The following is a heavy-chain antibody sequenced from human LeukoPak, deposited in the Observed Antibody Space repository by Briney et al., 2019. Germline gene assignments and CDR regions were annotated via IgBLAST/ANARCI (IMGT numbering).Heavy chain of an antibody. CDR2: IHYSGST. Sequence: PSETLSLTCTVSGGSISSYYWTWIRQPPGKGLEWIGYIHYSGSTKYNPSLKSRVTISVDTSKNQFSLKLSSVTAADTAVYYCARAVVTAILYFDYWGQGTLVTVSS. CDR1: GGSISSYY. CDR3: ARAVVTAILYFDY. D-gene: IGHD2-21*02. V-gene: IGHV4-59*08. J-gene: IGHJ4*02.